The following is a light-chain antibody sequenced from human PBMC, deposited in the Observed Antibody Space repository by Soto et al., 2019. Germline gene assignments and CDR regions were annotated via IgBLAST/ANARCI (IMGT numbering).Light chain of an antibody. V-gene: IGLV1-40*01. CDR2: DNS. J-gene: IGLJ2*01. CDR3: QSYDSSLSGWV. Sequence: SVLTQPPSVSGAPGQRVTISCTGNSSNIGAGYAVHWYQQLPGTAPKLLVYDNSNRPSGVPDRFSGSRSGTSASLAITGLQAEDEADYYCQSYDSSLSGWVFGGGTKLTVL. CDR1: SSNIGAGYA.